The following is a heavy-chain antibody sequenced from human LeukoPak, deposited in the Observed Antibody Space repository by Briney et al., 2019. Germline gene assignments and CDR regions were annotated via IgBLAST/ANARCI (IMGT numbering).Heavy chain of an antibody. CDR3: PRGSSAGASLRHDY. D-gene: IGHD1-26*01. CDR2: IKQDGSEE. CDR1: GFTFSSYW. J-gene: IGHJ4*02. V-gene: IGHV3-7*01. Sequence: PGGSLRLSCAASGFTFSSYWMSWVRQAPGKGLEWVANIKQDGSEENFVDSVKGRFTISRDNAKKSLYLQMNSLRAEDTAVSYCPRGSSAGASLRHDYWGQGTLVTVSS.